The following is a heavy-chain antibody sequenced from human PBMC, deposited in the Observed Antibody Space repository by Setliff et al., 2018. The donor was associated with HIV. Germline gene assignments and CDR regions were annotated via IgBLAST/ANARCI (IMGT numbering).Heavy chain of an antibody. CDR1: GDTFSSYA. V-gene: IGHV1-69*10. D-gene: IGHD6-13*01. J-gene: IGHJ6*02. CDR3: ASSWSRIRYYGMDV. Sequence: SVKVSCKASGDTFSSYAISWVRQAPGQGLEWMGGIIPVLGLSYYAQKFQGRVTMTRDTSTSTVYMELSSLRSDDTAVYYCASSWSRIRYYGMDVWGQGTMVTVSS. CDR2: IIPVLGLS.